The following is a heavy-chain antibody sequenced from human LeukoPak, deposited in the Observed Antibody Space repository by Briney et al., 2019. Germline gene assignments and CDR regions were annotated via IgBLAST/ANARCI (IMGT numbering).Heavy chain of an antibody. J-gene: IGHJ4*02. CDR2: VSFDGSSK. CDR1: GFMFSSYA. CDR3: ARDPHTGNGFYFY. V-gene: IGHV3-30-3*01. Sequence: PGGSLRLSCAASGFMFSSYAMHWVRQAPGKGLEWVAVVSFDGSSKYCADSVKGRSTVSRDNSKNTLYLQMNSLRVEDTAVYYCARDPHTGNGFYFYWGQGTLVTVSS. D-gene: IGHD3-22*01.